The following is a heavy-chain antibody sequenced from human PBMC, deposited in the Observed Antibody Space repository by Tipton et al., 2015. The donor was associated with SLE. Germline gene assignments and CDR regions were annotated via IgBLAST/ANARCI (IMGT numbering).Heavy chain of an antibody. CDR3: ARGRDWFDP. CDR2: IYYSGST. J-gene: IGHJ5*02. CDR1: GGSFSGYY. Sequence: TLSLTCDVNGGSFSGYYWSWIRQHPGKGLEWIGYIYYSGSTYYNPSLKSRVTISVDTSKNQFSLKLSSVTAADTAVYYCARGRDWFDPWGQGTLVTVSS. V-gene: IGHV4-31*11.